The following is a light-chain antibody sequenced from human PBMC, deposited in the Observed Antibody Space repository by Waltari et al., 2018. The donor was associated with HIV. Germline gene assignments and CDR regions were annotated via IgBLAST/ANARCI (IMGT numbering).Light chain of an antibody. CDR1: HTIGTS. Sequence: DIQMTQSPSSLSASVGGRVTITCRASHTIGTSVNCYRQKARKAPELLISSASIVQSGVPSRFSGSGYGADFTLTITDLQPGDFASYFCQQSNTSPWTFGQGTRLEIK. CDR2: SAS. V-gene: IGKV1-39*01. J-gene: IGKJ1*01. CDR3: QQSNTSPWT.